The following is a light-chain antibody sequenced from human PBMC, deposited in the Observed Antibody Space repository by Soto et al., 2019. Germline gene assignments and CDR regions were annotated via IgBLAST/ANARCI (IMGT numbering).Light chain of an antibody. CDR3: QQYMSYS. CDR2: HAS. Sequence: DIQMTQSPSTLPASVGDRVSITCRASQSISNWLAWYQQKPGTAPKLLIYHASTLESGVPSRFSGSGSGTEFYLAISSLRPNDYDNHYCQQYMSYSFGQGTKADIK. J-gene: IGKJ1*01. CDR1: QSISNW. V-gene: IGKV1-5*01.